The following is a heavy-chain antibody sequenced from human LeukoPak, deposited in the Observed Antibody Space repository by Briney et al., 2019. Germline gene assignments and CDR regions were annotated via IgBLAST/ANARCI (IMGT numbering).Heavy chain of an antibody. CDR3: AREGSSSWDSGGLDY. CDR2: IYSGGGT. V-gene: IGHV3-66*01. CDR1: GFNVSTKY. D-gene: IGHD6-13*01. J-gene: IGHJ4*02. Sequence: PGESLRLSCAASGFNVSTKYTSWVRHAPGKWLGWVSVIYSGGGTNYADSVKGRFIISRDNSKNTVYLRMNSLRAEDTAVYFCAREGSSSWDSGGLDYWGQGTLVTVSS.